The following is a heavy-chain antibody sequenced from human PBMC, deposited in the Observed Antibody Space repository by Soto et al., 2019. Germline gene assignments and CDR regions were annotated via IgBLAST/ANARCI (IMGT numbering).Heavy chain of an antibody. CDR3: ARASAPMVRGADLNWFGP. D-gene: IGHD3-10*01. V-gene: IGHV1-69*12. CDR2: IIPIFGTA. J-gene: IGHJ5*02. CDR1: GGTFSSYA. Sequence: QVQLVQSGAEVKKPGSSVKVSCKASGGTFSSYAISWVRQAPGQGLEWMGGIIPIFGTANYAQKFQGRVTVTADXXTXTXSMELSSLRCEDTAVYYCARASAPMVRGADLNWFGPWGQGTLVTVSS.